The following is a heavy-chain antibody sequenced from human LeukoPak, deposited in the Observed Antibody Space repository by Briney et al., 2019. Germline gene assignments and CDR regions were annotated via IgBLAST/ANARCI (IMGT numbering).Heavy chain of an antibody. CDR3: ARDGEYCSSTSCDRHFDY. CDR2: INHSGST. D-gene: IGHD2-2*01. J-gene: IGHJ4*02. CDR1: GGSFSGYY. Sequence: SETLSLTCAVYGGSFSGYYWSWIRQPPGKGLEWIGEINHSGSTNYNPSLKSRVTISVDTSKNQFSLKLSSVTAADTAVYYCARDGEYCSSTSCDRHFDYWGQGTLVTVSS. V-gene: IGHV4-34*01.